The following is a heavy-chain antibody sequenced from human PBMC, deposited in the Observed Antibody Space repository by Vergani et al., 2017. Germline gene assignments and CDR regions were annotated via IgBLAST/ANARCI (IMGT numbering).Heavy chain of an antibody. CDR2: ISGSGSSK. J-gene: IGHJ4*02. V-gene: IGHV3-23*01. CDR3: AKGRGITITVVGVGLYS. D-gene: IGHD1-20*01. CDR1: GFTFDNYA. Sequence: EVHLLESGGGLIQPGGSLRISCAASGFTFDNYAMTWVRQAPGKGLQWVSGISGSGSSKFYEDSLKGRVTISRDNSKNTLFLEMNSLRTEDTATYFCAKGRGITITVVGVGLYSWGPGTLVLVSS.